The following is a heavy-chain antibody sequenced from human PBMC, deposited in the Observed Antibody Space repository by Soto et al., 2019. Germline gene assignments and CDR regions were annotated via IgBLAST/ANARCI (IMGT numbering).Heavy chain of an antibody. CDR2: INSDGSST. CDR1: GFTFSSYW. V-gene: IGHV3-74*01. Sequence: PGGSLRLSCAASGFTFSSYWMHWVRQAPGKGLVWVSRINSDGSSTSYADSVKGRFTISRDNAKNTLYLQMNSLRAEDTAVYYCARARGSIAAAGPLDYWGQGTLVTVSS. J-gene: IGHJ4*02. D-gene: IGHD6-13*01. CDR3: ARARGSIAAAGPLDY.